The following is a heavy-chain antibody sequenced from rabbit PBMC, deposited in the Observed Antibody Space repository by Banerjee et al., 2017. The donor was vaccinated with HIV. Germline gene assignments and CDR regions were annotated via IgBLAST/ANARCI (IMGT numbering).Heavy chain of an antibody. Sequence: QEPLKETGGGLVQPGGSLTLSCKASGFDFSSYGVSWVRQAPGKGLGWIACIYAGSSGSTYYASWAKGRFTISKTSSTTVTLQVTSLTAADTATYFCARSNRYVGYVTYGYATYFNLWGPGTLVTVS. CDR2: IYAGSSGST. CDR3: ARSNRYVGYVTYGYATYFNL. CDR1: GFDFSSYG. J-gene: IGHJ4*01. V-gene: IGHV1S45*01. D-gene: IGHD6-1*01.